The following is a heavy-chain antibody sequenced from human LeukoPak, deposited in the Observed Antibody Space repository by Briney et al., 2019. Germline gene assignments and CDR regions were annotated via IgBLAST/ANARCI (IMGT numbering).Heavy chain of an antibody. V-gene: IGHV6-1*01. D-gene: IGHD2-2*01. CDR2: TYYRSKWYN. Sequence: SQTLSLTCAISGDSVSSNSAAWNWIRQSPSRGLEWLGRTYYRSKWYNDYAVSVKSRITINPDTSKNQFSLQLNSVTPEDTAVYYCAREGHIVVVPARYEGRDYYYYYMDVWGKGTTVTVSS. J-gene: IGHJ6*03. CDR1: GDSVSSNSAA. CDR3: AREGHIVVVPARYEGRDYYYYYMDV.